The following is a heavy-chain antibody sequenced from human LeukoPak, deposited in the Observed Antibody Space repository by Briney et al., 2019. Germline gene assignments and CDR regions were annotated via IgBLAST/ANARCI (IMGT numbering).Heavy chain of an antibody. J-gene: IGHJ4*02. CDR1: GFTFSSYG. CDR2: ISYDGSNK. CDR3: ANNGLPIAVAGIDY. V-gene: IGHV3-30*18. D-gene: IGHD6-19*01. Sequence: GSLRLSCAASGFTFSSYGMHWVRQAPGKGLEWVAVISYDGSNKYYADSVKGRFTISRDNSKNTLYLQMNSLRAEDTAVYYCANNGLPIAVAGIDYWGQGTLVTVSS.